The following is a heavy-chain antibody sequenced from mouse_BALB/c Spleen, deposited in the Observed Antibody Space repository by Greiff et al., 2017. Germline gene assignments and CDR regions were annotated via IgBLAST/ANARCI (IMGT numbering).Heavy chain of an antibody. CDR1: GYTFSSYW. V-gene: IGHV1-9*01. D-gene: IGHD3-1*01. Sequence: VQLQQSGAELMKPGASVKISCKATGYTFSSYWIEWVKQRPGHGLEWIGEILPGSGSTNYNEKFKGKATFTADTSSNTAYMLLSSLTSEDSAVYYCARQLGPFAYWGQGTLVTVSA. J-gene: IGHJ3*01. CDR2: ILPGSGST. CDR3: ARQLGPFAY.